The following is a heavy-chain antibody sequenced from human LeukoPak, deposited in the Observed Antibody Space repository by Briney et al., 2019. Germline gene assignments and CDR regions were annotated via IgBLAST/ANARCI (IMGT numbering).Heavy chain of an antibody. V-gene: IGHV4-61*01. J-gene: IGHJ6*02. Sequence: PSETLSLTCTVSGGSVSSGSYYWSWIRQPRGKGQEWIGYIYYSGSTNYNPSLKSRVTISVDTSKNQFSLKLSSVTAADTAVYYCARHSSYYGMDVWGQGTTVTVSS. CDR3: ARHSSYYGMDV. CDR1: GGSVSSGSYY. CDR2: IYYSGST.